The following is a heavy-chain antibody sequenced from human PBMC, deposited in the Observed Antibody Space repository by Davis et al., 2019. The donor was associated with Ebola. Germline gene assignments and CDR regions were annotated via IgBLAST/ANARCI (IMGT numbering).Heavy chain of an antibody. CDR2: INHSGST. CDR1: GGSFSGYY. V-gene: IGHV4-34*01. J-gene: IGHJ6*04. D-gene: IGHD6-6*01. CDR3: ARDRSIADYRGYYYGMDV. Sequence: MPSETLSLTCAVYGGSFSGYYWSWIRQPPGKGLEWIGEINHSGSTNYNPSLKSRVTISVDTSKNQFSLKLSSVTAADTAVYYCARDRSIADYRGYYYGMDVWGKGTTVTVSS.